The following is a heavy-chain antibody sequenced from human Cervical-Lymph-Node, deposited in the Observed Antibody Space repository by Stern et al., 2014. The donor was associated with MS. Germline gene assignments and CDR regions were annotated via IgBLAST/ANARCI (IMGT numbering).Heavy chain of an antibody. CDR1: GFNFSNYG. CDR3: TRDRGIGGTTTGDY. V-gene: IGHV1-18*01. J-gene: IGHJ4*02. D-gene: IGHD1-26*01. CDR2: ISVYNGNI. Sequence: QVQLVQSGAEVMKPGASLKLSCTASGFNFSNYGLSWVRQAPGQGLEWVGWISVYNGNIDFAQKVQGRLTMTTDTSTSTVYMELRSLRSDDTAVYYCTRDRGIGGTTTGDYWGQGTLVSVSS.